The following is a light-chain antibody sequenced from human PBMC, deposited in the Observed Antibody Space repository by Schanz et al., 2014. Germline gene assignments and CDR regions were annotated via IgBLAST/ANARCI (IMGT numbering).Light chain of an antibody. Sequence: QSVLTQPASVSGSPGQSITISCTGTSSPAARCSYASWDQQHPGKAPKLMIYDVSNRPSGVSNRFSGSKSGNTASLTISGLQAEDEADYYCGSYTSSNTVIFGGGTKVTVL. CDR2: DVS. J-gene: IGLJ2*01. CDR3: GSYTSSNTVI. V-gene: IGLV2-14*01. CDR1: SSPAARCSY.